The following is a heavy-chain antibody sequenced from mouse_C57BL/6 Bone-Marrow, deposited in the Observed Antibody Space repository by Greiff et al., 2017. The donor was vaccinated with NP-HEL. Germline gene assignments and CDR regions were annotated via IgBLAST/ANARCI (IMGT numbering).Heavy chain of an antibody. CDR2: IHPNSGST. CDR3: ARGVLWVRRRGYNAMDY. V-gene: IGHV1-64*01. Sequence: QVQLQQPGAELVKPGASVKLSCKASGYTFTSYWMHWVKQRPGQGLEWIGMIHPNSGSTNYNEKFKSKATLTVDKSSSTAYMQLSSLTSEDSAVYYCARGVLWVRRRGYNAMDYWGQGTSVTVSS. J-gene: IGHJ4*01. CDR1: GYTFTSYW. D-gene: IGHD2-14*01.